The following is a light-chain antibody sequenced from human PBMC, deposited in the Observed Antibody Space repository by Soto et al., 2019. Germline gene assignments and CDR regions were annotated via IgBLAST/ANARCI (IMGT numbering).Light chain of an antibody. Sequence: QSALTQPRSVSGSPGQSVTISCTGTSSDVGDYNYVSWYQQHPGKAPKLMIYDVSERPSGVPDRFSGSKSGNTASLTISGLPGEDEADYYCCSYAGSYTWVFGGGTKLTVL. J-gene: IGLJ3*02. V-gene: IGLV2-11*01. CDR2: DVS. CDR1: SSDVGDYNY. CDR3: CSYAGSYTWV.